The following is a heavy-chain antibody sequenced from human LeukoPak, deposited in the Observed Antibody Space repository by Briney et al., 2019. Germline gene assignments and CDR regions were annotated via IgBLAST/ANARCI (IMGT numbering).Heavy chain of an antibody. J-gene: IGHJ3*02. CDR2: IWYDGSNK. CDR1: GFTFSNYG. Sequence: GRSLRLSCAASGFTFSNYGMHWVRQAPGKGLEWVAIIWYDGSNKYYADSVKGRFTISRDNSKNTLYLHMNSLRAEDTAVYYCARDIPRFTEDIVATAGLDAFDIWGQGTMVTVSS. CDR3: ARDIPRFTEDIVATAGLDAFDI. D-gene: IGHD5-12*01. V-gene: IGHV3-33*01.